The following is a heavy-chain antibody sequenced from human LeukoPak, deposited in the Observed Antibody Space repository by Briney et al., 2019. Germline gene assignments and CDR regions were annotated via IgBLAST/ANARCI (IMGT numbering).Heavy chain of an antibody. CDR2: ISSSSSSYI. V-gene: IGHV3-21*01. CDR1: GFTFSSYS. D-gene: IGHD1-1*01. CDR3: ARVNWNDGGQGYFDY. Sequence: GGSLRLSCAASGFTFSSYSMNWVRQAPGKGLEWVSSISSSSSSYIYYADSVKGRFTISRDNAKNSLYLQMNSLRAEDTAVYYCARVNWNDGGQGYFDYWGQGTLVTVSS. J-gene: IGHJ4*02.